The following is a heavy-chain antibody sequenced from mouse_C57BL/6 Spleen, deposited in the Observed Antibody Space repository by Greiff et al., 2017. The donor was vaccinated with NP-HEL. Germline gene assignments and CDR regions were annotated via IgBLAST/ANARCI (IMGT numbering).Heavy chain of an antibody. J-gene: IGHJ4*01. V-gene: IGHV14-4*01. Sequence: EVKLMESGAELVRPGASVKLSCTASGFNIKDDYMHWVKQRPEQGLEWIGWIDPENGDTEYASKFQGKATITADTSSNTAYLQLSSLTSEDTAVYYCTTIHYYAMDYWGQGTSVTVSS. CDR3: TTIHYYAMDY. CDR2: IDPENGDT. CDR1: GFNIKDDY.